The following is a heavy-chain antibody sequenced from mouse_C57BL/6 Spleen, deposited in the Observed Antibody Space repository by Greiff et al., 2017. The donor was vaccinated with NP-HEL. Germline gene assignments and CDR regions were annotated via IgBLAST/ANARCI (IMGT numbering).Heavy chain of an antibody. D-gene: IGHD2-1*01. Sequence: EVQLQESGPGLVKPSQSLSLTCSVTGYSITSGYYWNWIRQFPGNKLEWMGYISYDGSNNYNPSLKNRISITRDASKNQFFLKLNSVTTEDTATYYCARRRLYYGNYLAMDYWGQGTSVTVSS. CDR2: ISYDGSN. V-gene: IGHV3-6*01. J-gene: IGHJ4*01. CDR1: GYSITSGYY. CDR3: ARRRLYYGNYLAMDY.